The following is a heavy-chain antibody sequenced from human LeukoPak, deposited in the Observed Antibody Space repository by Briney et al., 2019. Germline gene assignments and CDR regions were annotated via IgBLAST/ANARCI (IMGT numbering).Heavy chain of an antibody. CDR2: IHSGGDT. D-gene: IGHD3-10*01. V-gene: IGHV3-66*01. CDR3: ARRVYGKGVDDH. J-gene: IGHJ4*02. CDR1: VYNVRINF. Sequence: GGSLRLSCVTSVYNVRINFMSWVRQAPGKGLEWVSVIHSGGDTYFADSVKGRFTISRDNSENTVYLQMSSLRAEDTAVYYCARRVYGKGVDDHWGQGTLVTVSS.